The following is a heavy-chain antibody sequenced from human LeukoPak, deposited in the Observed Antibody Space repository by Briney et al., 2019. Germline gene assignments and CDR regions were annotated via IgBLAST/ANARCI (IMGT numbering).Heavy chain of an antibody. Sequence: ASVKVSCKASGYTFRNYYIHWVRQAPGQGLEWMGINNPSDGSAYYAQKFQGRVTLTRDMSTTTVYMELSSLRSEDTAVYYCAREGNYYGSGSYNRYFQHYMDVWGKGTTVTVSS. CDR1: GYTFRNYY. V-gene: IGHV1-46*01. CDR3: AREGNYYGSGSYNRYFQHYMDV. J-gene: IGHJ6*03. D-gene: IGHD3-10*01. CDR2: NNPSDGSA.